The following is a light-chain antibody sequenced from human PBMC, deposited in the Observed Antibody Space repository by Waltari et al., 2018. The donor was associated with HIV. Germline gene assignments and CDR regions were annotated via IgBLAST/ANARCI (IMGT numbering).Light chain of an antibody. J-gene: IGLJ3*02. CDR3: CSYAGTFRV. Sequence: QSALAQPRSVSGSPGQSVTISCTGTSSDVGAYYFVSCYQQHPGIAPKLIIYDVSKRPSGVPDRFSGSKSGSTASLTISGLQAEDEADYHCCSYAGTFRVFGGGTKLTVL. CDR1: SSDVGAYYF. V-gene: IGLV2-11*01. CDR2: DVS.